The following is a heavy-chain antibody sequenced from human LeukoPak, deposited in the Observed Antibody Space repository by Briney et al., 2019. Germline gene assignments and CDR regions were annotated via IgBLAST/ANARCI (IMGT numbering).Heavy chain of an antibody. CDR2: IVVGSGNT. Sequence: SVMVSCKASGFTFTSSAVQWVRQARGQRLEWIGWIVVGSGNTNYAQKFQERVTITRDMSTSTAYMELSSLRSEDTAVYYCAADYRNYYYYGMDVWGQGTTVTVSS. J-gene: IGHJ6*02. CDR1: GFTFTSSA. CDR3: AADYRNYYYYGMDV. V-gene: IGHV1-58*01.